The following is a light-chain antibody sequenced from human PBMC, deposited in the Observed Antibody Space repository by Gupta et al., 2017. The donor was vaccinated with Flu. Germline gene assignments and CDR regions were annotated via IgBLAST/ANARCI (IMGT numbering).Light chain of an antibody. J-gene: IGKJ4*01. V-gene: IGKV1-33*01. CDR1: QDISNY. CDR3: QKYENLPLT. Sequence: DIQMTQSPSSLSASVGDRVTITCQASQDISNYLNWYQQKPGKAPKLLIYDASNLETGVPSRVSGSGSGTDFTFTIRSLQPEDIATYYCQKYENLPLTFGGGTKVEIK. CDR2: DAS.